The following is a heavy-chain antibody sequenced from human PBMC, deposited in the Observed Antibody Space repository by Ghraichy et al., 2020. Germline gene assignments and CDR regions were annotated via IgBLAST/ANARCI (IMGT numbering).Heavy chain of an antibody. V-gene: IGHV3-7*01. CDR2: IKQDGSEK. D-gene: IGHD2-15*01. J-gene: IGHJ4*02. CDR1: GFTFSSYW. CDR3: ARTPASMDCSGGSCYLAILFDY. Sequence: GESLNISCAASGFTFSSYWMSWVRQAPGKGLEWVANIKQDGSEKYYVDSVKGRFTISRDNAKNSLYLQMNSLRAEDTAVYYCARTPASMDCSGGSCYLAILFDYWGQGTLVTVSS.